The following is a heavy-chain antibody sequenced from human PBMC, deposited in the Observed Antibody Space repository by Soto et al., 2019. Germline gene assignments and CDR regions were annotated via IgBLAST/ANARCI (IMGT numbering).Heavy chain of an antibody. D-gene: IGHD1-1*01. V-gene: IGHV1-18*01. CDR2: ISAHNGNT. J-gene: IGHJ4*02. CDR1: GYDFTTYG. Sequence: QVHLVQSGAEVKKSGASVKVSCKGSGYDFTTYGITWVRQAPGQGLEWMAWISAHNGNTDYAQKLQGRVTVTRDTSTSTAYMELRSLRSDDTELYYCARGRYGDYSGQGAL. CDR3: ARGRYGDY.